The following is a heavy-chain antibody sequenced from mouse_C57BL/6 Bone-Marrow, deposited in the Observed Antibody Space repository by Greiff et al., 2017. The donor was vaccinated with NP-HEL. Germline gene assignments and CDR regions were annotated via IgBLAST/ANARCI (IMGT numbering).Heavy chain of an antibody. D-gene: IGHD1-1*01. CDR3: AKKNYGSSYWYFEV. V-gene: IGHV2-5*01. J-gene: IGHJ1*03. CDR2: IWRGGST. Sequence: QVQLQQSVPGLVQPSPSLSLTCTVSGFSLTSYGVPWVRQSPGKGLEWLGVIWRGGSTDYNAAFMSRLSITKDNSKSQVFFKMNSLQADDTAINYCAKKNYGSSYWYFEVWGTGTTVTVSS. CDR1: GFSLTSYG.